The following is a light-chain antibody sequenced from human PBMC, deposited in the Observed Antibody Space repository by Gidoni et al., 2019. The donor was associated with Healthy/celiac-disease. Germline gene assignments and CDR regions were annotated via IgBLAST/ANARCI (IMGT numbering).Light chain of an antibody. J-gene: IGLJ2*01. CDR3: QSADSSGTYVV. V-gene: IGLV3-25*02. CDR1: ALPKQY. Sequence: SYELTQPPSVSVSPGQTARITCSGDALPKQYAYWYQQTPGQAPVLVIYKDSERPSGSPERFSGSSSGTTVTLTISGGQAEDEADYYCQSADSSGTYVVFGGGTKLTVL. CDR2: KDS.